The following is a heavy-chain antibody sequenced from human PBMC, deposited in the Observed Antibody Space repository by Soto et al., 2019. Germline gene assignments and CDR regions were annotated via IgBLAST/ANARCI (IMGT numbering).Heavy chain of an antibody. CDR3: ARGIGAAST. Sequence: QVQLQESGPGLVKPSQTLSLTCTVSGGSITSSDYYLSWIRQPPGKGLEWIGYIYFSGSTNYNPSLKSRVTILADRSKNQFSLKLRSVTAADTAIYYCARGIGAASTWGQGTLVTVSS. CDR1: GGSITSSDYY. CDR2: IYFSGST. V-gene: IGHV4-30-4*01. J-gene: IGHJ5*02. D-gene: IGHD6-13*01.